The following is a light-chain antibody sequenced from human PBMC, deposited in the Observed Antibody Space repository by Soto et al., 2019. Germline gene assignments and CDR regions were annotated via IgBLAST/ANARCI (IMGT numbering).Light chain of an antibody. CDR1: QSISAW. V-gene: IGKV1-5*03. Sequence: DIQMTQSPSTLSASVGDRVAITCRASQSISAWLAWYQQKPGKAPRLLIYKASTLEIGVPSRFSGSGSGTEFTLTISSLQPDDVATYYCQQYHTWPITFGGGTKVEIK. CDR3: QQYHTWPIT. J-gene: IGKJ4*01. CDR2: KAS.